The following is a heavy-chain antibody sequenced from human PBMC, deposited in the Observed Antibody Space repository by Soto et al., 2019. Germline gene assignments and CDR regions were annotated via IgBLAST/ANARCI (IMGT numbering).Heavy chain of an antibody. CDR3: ATYDSPYYYMDG. CDR1: GGSISRYF. V-gene: IGHV4-59*13. J-gene: IGHJ6*03. CDR2: IYYSGST. Sequence: QVQLQESGPGLVKPSETLSLTCPVSGGSISRYFWSWIRQPPGRGLQWIGHIYYSGSTDYNPSLKSRVAISVDASKTHFSLSLNSVTAADAAVYYCATYDSPYYYMDGWCKGTTVTVSS. D-gene: IGHD3-16*01.